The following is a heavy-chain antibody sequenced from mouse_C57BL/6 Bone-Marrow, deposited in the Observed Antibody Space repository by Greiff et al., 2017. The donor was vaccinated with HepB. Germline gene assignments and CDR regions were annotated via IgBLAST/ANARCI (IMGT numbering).Heavy chain of an antibody. J-gene: IGHJ4*01. CDR2: IWGGGST. Sequence: VKVVESGPGLVAPSQSLSITCTVSGFSLTSYGVDWVRQPPGKGLEWLGVIWGGGSTNYNSALMSRLSISKDNSKSQVFLKMNSLQTDDTAMYYCAKGIDSSGHYAMDYWGQGTSVTVSS. CDR1: GFSLTSYG. CDR3: AKGIDSSGHYAMDY. D-gene: IGHD3-2*02. V-gene: IGHV2-9*01.